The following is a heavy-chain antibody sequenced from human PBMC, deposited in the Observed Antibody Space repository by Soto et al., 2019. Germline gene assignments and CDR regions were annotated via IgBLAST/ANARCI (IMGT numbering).Heavy chain of an antibody. D-gene: IGHD6-13*01. CDR2: ISSSSSYT. J-gene: IGHJ5*02. CDR1: RFTFSDYY. Sequence: AGGSLRLSCAASRFTFSDYYMSWIRQAPGKGLEWVSYISSSSSYTNYADSVKGRFTISRDNAKNSLYLQMNSLRAEDTAVYYCAREQLANWFDPWGQGTLVTVSS. V-gene: IGHV3-11*06. CDR3: AREQLANWFDP.